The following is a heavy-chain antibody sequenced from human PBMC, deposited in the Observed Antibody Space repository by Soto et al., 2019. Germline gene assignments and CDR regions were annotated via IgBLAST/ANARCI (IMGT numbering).Heavy chain of an antibody. CDR1: GFTFSSYA. CDR2: ISGSGGST. Sequence: GGSLRLSCAASGFTFSSYAMSWVRQAPGKGLEWVSAISGSGGSTYYADSVKGRFTISRDNSKNTLYLQMNSLRAEDTAVYYCAKDLKGEALLPAPIDYWGQGTLVTVSS. V-gene: IGHV3-23*01. CDR3: AKDLKGEALLPAPIDY. J-gene: IGHJ4*02. D-gene: IGHD2-15*01.